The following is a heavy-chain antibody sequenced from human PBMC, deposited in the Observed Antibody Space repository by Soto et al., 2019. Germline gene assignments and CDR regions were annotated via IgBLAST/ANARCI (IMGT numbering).Heavy chain of an antibody. D-gene: IGHD6-6*01. CDR3: AHRRPYSNSPEYFFDY. CDR1: GFSLSTSGVD. V-gene: IGHV2-5*02. J-gene: IGHJ4*02. Sequence: QITLKESGPTLVKPTQTLTLTCTFSGFSLSTSGVDVGWIRQPPGKALEWLALIYWDDDKRYSPSQKSRLTITKDTSKNQVVLTMTNMDPLDTATYYCAHRRPYSNSPEYFFDYWGQGTLVTVSS. CDR2: IYWDDDK.